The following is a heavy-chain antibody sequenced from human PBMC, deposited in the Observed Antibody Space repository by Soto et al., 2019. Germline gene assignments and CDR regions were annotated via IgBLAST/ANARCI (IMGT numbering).Heavy chain of an antibody. V-gene: IGHV3-33*06. Sequence: PGGSLRLSCAASGFTFSSYGMHWVRQAPGKGLEWVAVICYSGSSKYYADSVKGRFTISRDNSKNTLYLQMNSLRAEDTAVYYCAKGGVGATIYYYYGMDVWGQGTTVTVSS. CDR3: AKGGVGATIYYYYGMDV. J-gene: IGHJ6*02. D-gene: IGHD1-26*01. CDR2: ICYSGSSK. CDR1: GFTFSSYG.